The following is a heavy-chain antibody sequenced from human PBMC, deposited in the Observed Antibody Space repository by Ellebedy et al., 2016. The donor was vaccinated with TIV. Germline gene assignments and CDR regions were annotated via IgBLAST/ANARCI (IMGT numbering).Heavy chain of an antibody. CDR1: GYTFMGYY. V-gene: IGHV1-2*02. J-gene: IGHJ6*02. CDR3: ARDGFWNDAYYYHAMDV. Sequence: AASVKVSCKASGYTFMGYYIHWVRQTPGQGLEWMGWINPSTGGTKYAQNFQGRVTLTRDTSIRTAYMELSRLRSDDTAVYYCARDGFWNDAYYYHAMDVWGQGTTVTVS. CDR2: INPSTGGT. D-gene: IGHD1-1*01.